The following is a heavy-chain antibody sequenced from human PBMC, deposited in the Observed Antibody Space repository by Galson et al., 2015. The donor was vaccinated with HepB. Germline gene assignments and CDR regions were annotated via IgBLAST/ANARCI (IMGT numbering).Heavy chain of an antibody. CDR3: AKPIVRDRGAFEV. CDR2: ISWNSGRI. J-gene: IGHJ3*01. CDR1: GFRLEDYA. Sequence: SLRLSCAGAGFRLEDYAMHWVRQAPGKGLEWVSGISWNSGRIGYADSVKGRFSISRDNAKNSLYLQMSSLRVEDTALYYCAKPIVRDRGAFEVWGQGTMVTVST. D-gene: IGHD1-26*01. V-gene: IGHV3-9*01.